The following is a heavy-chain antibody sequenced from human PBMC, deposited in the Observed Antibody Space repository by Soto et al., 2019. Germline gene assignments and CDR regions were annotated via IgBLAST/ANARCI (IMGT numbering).Heavy chain of an antibody. CDR3: AKTYPFLLDHFAFDAFDI. CDR1: GFTFSSYG. CDR2: ISYDGSNK. D-gene: IGHD2-15*01. V-gene: IGHV3-30*18. J-gene: IGHJ3*02. Sequence: PGGSLRLSCAASGFTFSSYGMHWVRQAPGKGLEWVAVISYDGSNKYYADSVKGRFTISRDNSKNTLYLQMNSLRAEDTAVYYCAKTYPFLLDHFAFDAFDIWGQGTMVTVSS.